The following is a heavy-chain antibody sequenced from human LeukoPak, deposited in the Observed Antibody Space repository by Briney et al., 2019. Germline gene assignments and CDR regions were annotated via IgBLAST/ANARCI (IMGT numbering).Heavy chain of an antibody. V-gene: IGHV2-70*04. CDR3: ARGAIAVAGSDYFDY. CDR2: IDWDDDK. CDR1: GFSLSTSGMR. J-gene: IGHJ4*02. Sequence: SGPALVKPTLTLTLTCTFSGFSLSTSGMRVSWIRQPPGKALEWPPRIDWDDDKFYITSLKTSLTISKNTSKNQVVLTMTNMDPVDTATYYCARGAIAVAGSDYFDYWGQGTLVTV. D-gene: IGHD6-19*01.